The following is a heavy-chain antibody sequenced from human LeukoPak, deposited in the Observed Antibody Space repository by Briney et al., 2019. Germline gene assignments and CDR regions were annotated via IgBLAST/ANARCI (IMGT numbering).Heavy chain of an antibody. CDR1: GGSISSGSYY. CDR3: ATHEMATDSFDY. D-gene: IGHD5-24*01. J-gene: IGHJ4*02. V-gene: IGHV4-61*01. Sequence: SQTLSLTCAVSGGSISSGSYYWSWIRQPPGKGLEWIGYIYYSGSTNYNPSLKSRVTISVDTSKNQFSLKLSSVTAADTAVYYCATHEMATDSFDYWGQGTLVTVSS. CDR2: IYYSGST.